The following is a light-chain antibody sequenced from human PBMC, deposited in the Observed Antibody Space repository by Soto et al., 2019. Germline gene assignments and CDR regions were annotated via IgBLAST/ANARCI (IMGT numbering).Light chain of an antibody. V-gene: IGLV2-11*01. CDR1: NSDVGGYNY. J-gene: IGLJ2*01. CDR3: CSYAGSYTGV. CDR2: DVS. Sequence: QSALTQPRAVSGSPGQSVTISCTGNNSDVGGYNYVSWYQQHPGKAPKLMIYDVSKRPSGVPDRFSGSKSANTASQTISGLQAEEEADYCCCSYAGSYTGVFVGGTKLTVL.